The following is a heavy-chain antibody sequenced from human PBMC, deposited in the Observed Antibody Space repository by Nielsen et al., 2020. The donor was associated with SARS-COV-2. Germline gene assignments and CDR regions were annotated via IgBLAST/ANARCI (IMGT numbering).Heavy chain of an antibody. V-gene: IGHV4-59*01. CDR2: IYYSGST. J-gene: IGHJ4*02. Sequence: SETLSLTCTVSGGSISSYYWSWIRQPPGKGLEWIGYIYYSGSTNYNPSLKSRVTISVDTSKNQFSLKLSSVTAADTAVYYCARVDYGDPTKGYYFDYWGQGTLVTVSS. CDR1: GGSISSYY. D-gene: IGHD4-17*01. CDR3: ARVDYGDPTKGYYFDY.